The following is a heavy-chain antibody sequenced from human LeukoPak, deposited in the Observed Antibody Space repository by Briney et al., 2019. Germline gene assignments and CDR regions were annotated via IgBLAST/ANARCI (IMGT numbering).Heavy chain of an antibody. D-gene: IGHD1-14*01. Sequence: SETLSLTCTVSGASISHYYGGCGRQPPGTGLECVGHFNYPGSTNYNPSLKRRVTISVHTSKNQFSLKLTSVTAPDTAVHYCARLGQPNAFDIWGQGTLVIVSS. V-gene: IGHV4-59*08. CDR1: GASISHYY. J-gene: IGHJ3*02. CDR3: ARLGQPNAFDI. CDR2: FNYPGST.